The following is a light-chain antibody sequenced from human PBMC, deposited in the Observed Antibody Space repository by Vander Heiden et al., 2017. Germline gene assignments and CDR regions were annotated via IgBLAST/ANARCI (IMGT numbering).Light chain of an antibody. V-gene: IGKV1-39*01. CDR2: SAS. Sequence: DIQMTHSSSSLSASVGDSVSITCRASETISFYLNWYQQTPGKAPKLLISSASELPSGVPARFSGGGSGTDFTLTISSLQPVDFVTYYCQQSYSPPLTFGQGTRLEIK. J-gene: IGKJ5*01. CDR1: ETISFY. CDR3: QQSYSPPLT.